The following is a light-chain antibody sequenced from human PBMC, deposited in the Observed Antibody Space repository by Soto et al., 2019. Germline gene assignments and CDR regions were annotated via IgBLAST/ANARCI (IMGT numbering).Light chain of an antibody. Sequence: QSVLTQPASVSGSPGQSITISCTGTSSDVGGYNYVSWYQQHPGKAPKLMIYEVSNRPSGVSNRFSGSKSGNTASLTISGLQAEDEDDYYCSSYTRSSSLVFGTGTKLTVL. CDR1: SSDVGGYNY. CDR2: EVS. J-gene: IGLJ1*01. V-gene: IGLV2-14*01. CDR3: SSYTRSSSLV.